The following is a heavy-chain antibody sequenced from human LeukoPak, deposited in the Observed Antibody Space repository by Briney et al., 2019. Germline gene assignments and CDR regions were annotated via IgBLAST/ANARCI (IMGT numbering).Heavy chain of an antibody. V-gene: IGHV1-69*13. Sequence: SVKVSCKASGGTFSSYAISWVRQAPGQGLEWMGGIIPIFGTANYAQKFQGRVTITADESTSTAYMELSSLRSEDTAVYYCATERSDWYGDYGAFDIWGQGTMVTVSS. CDR3: ATERSDWYGDYGAFDI. D-gene: IGHD4-17*01. J-gene: IGHJ3*02. CDR1: GGTFSSYA. CDR2: IIPIFGTA.